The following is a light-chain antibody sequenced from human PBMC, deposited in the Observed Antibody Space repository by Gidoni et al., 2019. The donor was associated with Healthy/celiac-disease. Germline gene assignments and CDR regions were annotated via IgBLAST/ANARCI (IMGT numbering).Light chain of an antibody. CDR2: DAS. J-gene: IGKJ2*01. Sequence: DLQMTQSPSSLSASVGDRVTITCQASQDISNYLHWYQQKPGKAPKLLIYDASNWETGVPSRFSGSGSGTDFTFTISSLQPEDSETYYCQQYDNLPYTFXQXTKLEIK. CDR1: QDISNY. CDR3: QQYDNLPYT. V-gene: IGKV1-33*01.